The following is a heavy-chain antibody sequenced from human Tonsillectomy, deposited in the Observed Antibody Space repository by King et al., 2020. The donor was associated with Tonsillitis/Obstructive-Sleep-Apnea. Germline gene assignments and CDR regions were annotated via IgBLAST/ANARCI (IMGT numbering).Heavy chain of an antibody. V-gene: IGHV3-53*01. Sequence: VQLVESGGGLIQPGGSLRLSCAASGFTVSSNYMSWVRQAPGKGLEWVSVIYSGGSTYYADSVKGRFTISRDNSKNTLYLQMNSLRAEDTAVYYCARTNTVKGGYYFDYWGQGTLVTVSS. CDR1: GFTVSSNY. J-gene: IGHJ4*02. CDR2: IYSGGST. D-gene: IGHD4-17*01. CDR3: ARTNTVKGGYYFDY.